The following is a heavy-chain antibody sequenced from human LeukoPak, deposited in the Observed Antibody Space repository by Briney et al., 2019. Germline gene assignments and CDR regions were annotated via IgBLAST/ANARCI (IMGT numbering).Heavy chain of an antibody. V-gene: IGHV3-7*01. Sequence: GGSLRLSCAASGCTLRSYWMRWVRQAPGKGPEWVANIKEDGSEQYYVDSVKGRFTISRDNAKNTLYLQLNSLRAEDTAVYYCARDSPKWFSWGQGTLVTVSS. J-gene: IGHJ5*02. CDR3: ARDSPKWFS. CDR2: IKEDGSEQ. D-gene: IGHD3-22*01. CDR1: GCTLRSYW.